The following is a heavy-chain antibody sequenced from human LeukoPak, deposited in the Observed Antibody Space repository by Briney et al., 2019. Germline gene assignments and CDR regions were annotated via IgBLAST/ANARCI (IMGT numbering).Heavy chain of an antibody. V-gene: IGHV6-1*01. J-gene: IGHJ3*02. CDR2: TYYRSKWYS. CDR1: GDSVSTNSAA. CDR3: AREKDDGFDI. Sequence: SQTLSLTCAISGDSVSTNSAAWNWIRQSQSRGLEWLGRTYYRSKWYSDYAVSVKSQITIKPDTSKNQLSLQLNSVTPEDTAVYYCAREKDDGFDIWGQGTMVTVSS.